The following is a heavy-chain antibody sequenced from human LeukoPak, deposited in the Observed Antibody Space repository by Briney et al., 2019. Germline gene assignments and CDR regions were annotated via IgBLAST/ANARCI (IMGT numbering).Heavy chain of an antibody. CDR1: GFTFSSYA. CDR2: MSTNGVAT. Sequence: GGSLRLSCAASGFTFSSYAMSWVRQAPGKGLEWVSTMSTNGVATFYADSVKGRFTISRDNSKNTLYLQMNSLRADDTAVYYCAKSLRGTRSYYYYYMDVWGKGTTVTVSS. V-gene: IGHV3-23*01. CDR3: AKSLRGTRSYYYYYMDV. D-gene: IGHD3-16*01. J-gene: IGHJ6*03.